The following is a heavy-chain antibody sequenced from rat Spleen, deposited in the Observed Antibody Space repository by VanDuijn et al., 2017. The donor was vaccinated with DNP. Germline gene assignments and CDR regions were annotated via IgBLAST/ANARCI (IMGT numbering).Heavy chain of an antibody. Sequence: EVQLVESGGGLVQPGRSLKLSCAASGFTFSAYYVAWVRQAPAKGLEWVAYIGSAAYAPYYGDSVKGRFTISRDNAKSTLYQQMNSLRSEDMATYYCVRWNSGHFDYWGQGVMVTVSS. D-gene: IGHD4-3*01. CDR2: IGSAAYAP. CDR3: VRWNSGHFDY. CDR1: GFTFSAYY. V-gene: IGHV5-22*01. J-gene: IGHJ2*01.